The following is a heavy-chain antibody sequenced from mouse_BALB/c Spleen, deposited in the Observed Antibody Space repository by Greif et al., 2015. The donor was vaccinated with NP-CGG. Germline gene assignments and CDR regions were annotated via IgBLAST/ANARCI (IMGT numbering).Heavy chain of an antibody. CDR1: GYAFSSYW. CDR2: IYPGDGDT. CDR3: ARSQGYYFDY. V-gene: IGHV1-80*01. Sequence: QVHVKQSGAELVRPGSSVKISCKASGYAFSSYWMNWVKQRPGQGLEWIGQIYPGDGDTNYNGKFRGKATLTADKSSSTAYMQLRSLKPEDSAVYFCARSQGYYFDYWGQGATLTVSS. J-gene: IGHJ2*01.